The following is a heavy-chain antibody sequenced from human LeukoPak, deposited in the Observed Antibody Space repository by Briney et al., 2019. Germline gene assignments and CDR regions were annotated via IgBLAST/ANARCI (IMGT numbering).Heavy chain of an antibody. J-gene: IGHJ4*02. V-gene: IGHV1-2*06. D-gene: IGHD1-26*01. CDR3: TRESGSYHGNDY. CDR1: GYTFTGYY. CDR2: INPNNGAT. Sequence: GASVKASCKASGYTFTGYYMHWVRQAPGQGLEWMGRINPNNGATNYAQKLQGRVTITGDTSISTAYMELSSLRSDDTAVYYCTRESGSYHGNDYWGQGTLVTVSS.